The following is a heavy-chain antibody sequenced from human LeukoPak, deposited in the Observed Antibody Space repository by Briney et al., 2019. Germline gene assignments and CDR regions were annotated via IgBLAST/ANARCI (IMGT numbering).Heavy chain of an antibody. CDR1: GYTFTSYA. D-gene: IGHD6-19*01. V-gene: IGHV7-4-1*02. CDR3: ARLCRSGTCQTSY. Sequence: ASVKVSCKASGYTFTSYAMNWVRQAPGQGLEWMGWINTNTGNPTYAQGFTGRFVFSLDTSVSTAYLQINSLQTADTAVYYCARLCRSGTCQTSYWGQGTLVTVSS. CDR2: INTNTGNP. J-gene: IGHJ4*02.